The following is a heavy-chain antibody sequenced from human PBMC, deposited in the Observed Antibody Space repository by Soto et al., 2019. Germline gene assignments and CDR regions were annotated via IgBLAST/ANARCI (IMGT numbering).Heavy chain of an antibody. CDR1: GGSFSGYY. CDR2: INHSGST. Sequence: QVQLQQWGAGLLKPSETLSLTCAVYGGSFSGYYWSWIRQPPGKGLEWIGEINHSGSTNYNPSLKRRVTISVDTAKNQFSLKLSSVTAADTAVYYCARGRDCSSTSCYTPSTTNEPLLWFDPWGQGTLVTVSS. J-gene: IGHJ5*02. D-gene: IGHD2-2*02. CDR3: ARGRDCSSTSCYTPSTTNEPLLWFDP. V-gene: IGHV4-34*01.